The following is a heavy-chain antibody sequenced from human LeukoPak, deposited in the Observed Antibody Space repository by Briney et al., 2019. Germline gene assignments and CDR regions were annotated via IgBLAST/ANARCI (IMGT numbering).Heavy chain of an antibody. V-gene: IGHV4-34*01. D-gene: IGHD1-26*01. CDR2: INHSGST. Sequence: PSETLSLTCAVYGGSFSGYYWSWIRQPPGKGLEWIGEINHSGSTNYNPSLKSRVTISVGTSKNQFSLKLSSVTAADTAVYYCARWAYYYYGMDVWGQGTTVTVSS. CDR3: ARWAYYYYGMDV. J-gene: IGHJ6*02. CDR1: GGSFSGYY.